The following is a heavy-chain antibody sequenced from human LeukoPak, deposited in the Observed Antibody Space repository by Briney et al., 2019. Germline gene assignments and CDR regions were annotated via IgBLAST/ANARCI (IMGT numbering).Heavy chain of an antibody. J-gene: IGHJ6*03. CDR3: VGIAAAGRSRYYYMDV. CDR1: GGTFSSYA. V-gene: IGHV1-69*05. CDR2: IIPIFGTA. D-gene: IGHD6-13*01. Sequence: GASVKVSCKASGGTFSSYAISWVRQAPGQGLEWMGGIIPIFGTANYAQKFQGRVTITTDEFTSTAYMELSSLRSEDTAVYYCVGIAAAGRSRYYYMDVWGKGTTVTVSS.